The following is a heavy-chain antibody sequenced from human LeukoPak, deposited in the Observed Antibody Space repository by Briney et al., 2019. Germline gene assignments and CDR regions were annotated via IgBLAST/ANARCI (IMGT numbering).Heavy chain of an antibody. CDR1: GFSFIGYA. D-gene: IGHD3-3*01. CDR2: ISGSGGKT. CDR3: AKECVGRIFWSGYYTGLCNY. Sequence: GGSLRLSCVGSGFSFIGYAMNWVRQAPGKGLEWVSGISGSGGKTYYGDSVKGRFTVSRDNSKNTLYLQMNSLRAEDTAVYYCAKECVGRIFWSGYYTGLCNYWGQGTLVTVSS. J-gene: IGHJ4*02. V-gene: IGHV3-23*01.